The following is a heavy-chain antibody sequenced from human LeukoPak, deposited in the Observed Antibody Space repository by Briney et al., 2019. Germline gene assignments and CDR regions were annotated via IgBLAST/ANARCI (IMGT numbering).Heavy chain of an antibody. CDR3: ATGGHDYGDYGNDY. CDR2: FNPGDGET. J-gene: IGHJ4*02. D-gene: IGHD4-17*01. CDR1: GNTLTELS. Sequence: ASVKVSCKVSGNTLTELSMHWVRQVPGKGLEWMGDFNPGDGETIYAQEFQGRVTMTEDTSTDTGYMELSSLRSEDTAMYYCATGGHDYGDYGNDYWGQGTLVTVSS. V-gene: IGHV1-24*01.